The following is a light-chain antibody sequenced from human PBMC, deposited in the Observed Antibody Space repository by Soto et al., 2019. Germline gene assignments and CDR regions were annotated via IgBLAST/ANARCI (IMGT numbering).Light chain of an antibody. J-gene: IGLJ1*01. CDR3: FSFTTTSTHV. CDR2: DIS. Sequence: QSALTQPRSVSGSPGQSVTMSCTGSGSDVGDYDYVSWYQQHPGTAPRLMIYDISERPSGVPDRFSGSQSGNTASLTISGLQAEDEAEYFCFSFTTTSTHVFGTGTKLTVL. CDR1: GSDVGDYDY. V-gene: IGLV2-11*01.